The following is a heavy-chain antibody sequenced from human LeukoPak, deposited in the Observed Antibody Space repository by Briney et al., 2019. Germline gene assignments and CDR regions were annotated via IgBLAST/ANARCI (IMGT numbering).Heavy chain of an antibody. CDR2: IFSSGST. Sequence: PSDTLSLTCTLSGRSINSSRYYWGWLRQPRGKGLELIGIIFSSGSTYNHPPLKSRVFISVDTTKNHSSLMQNSVTAADAAVYYCARLVAGAGMLLDYWGQGTLVTVSS. CDR1: GRSINSSRYY. D-gene: IGHD6-13*01. V-gene: IGHV4-39*02. J-gene: IGHJ4*02. CDR3: ARLVAGAGMLLDY.